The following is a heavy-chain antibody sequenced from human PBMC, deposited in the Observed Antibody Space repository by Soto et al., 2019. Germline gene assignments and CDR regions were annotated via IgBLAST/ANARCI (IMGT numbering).Heavy chain of an antibody. CDR2: ISSSSSTI. D-gene: IGHD3-3*01. Sequence: PGGSLRLSCAASGFTFSSYSMNWVRQAPGKGLEWVSYISSSSSTIYYADSVKGRFTISRDNSKNTLYLQMNSLRAEDTAVYYCAKEYYDFWSGYDDYWGQGTLVTVSS. J-gene: IGHJ4*02. CDR1: GFTFSSYS. V-gene: IGHV3-48*01. CDR3: AKEYYDFWSGYDDY.